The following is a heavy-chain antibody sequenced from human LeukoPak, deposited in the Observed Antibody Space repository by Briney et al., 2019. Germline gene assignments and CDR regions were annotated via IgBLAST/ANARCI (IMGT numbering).Heavy chain of an antibody. J-gene: IGHJ6*03. V-gene: IGHV4-59*01. CDR2: IYYSGST. CDR3: AREAPFYYYYYMDV. CDR1: GGSISSYY. Sequence: SETLSLTCTVSGGSISSYYWSWIRQPPGKGLEWIGYIYYSGSTNYNPSLKSRVTISVDTSKNQFSLKLSSVTAADTAAYYCAREAPFYYYYYMDVWGKGTTVTVSS.